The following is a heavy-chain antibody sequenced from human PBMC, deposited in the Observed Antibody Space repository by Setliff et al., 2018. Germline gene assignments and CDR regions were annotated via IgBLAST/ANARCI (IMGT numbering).Heavy chain of an antibody. CDR2: INHSGST. D-gene: IGHD5-18*01. J-gene: IGHJ6*02. Sequence: TLSLTCAVYGGSFSGYYWSWIRQPPGKGLEWIGEINHSGSTNYNPSLKSRVTISVDTPKNQFSLKLSSVTAADTAVYYCARGGYRYYYYSMDVWGQGTTVTVSS. CDR1: GGSFSGYY. V-gene: IGHV4-34*01. CDR3: ARGGYRYYYYSMDV.